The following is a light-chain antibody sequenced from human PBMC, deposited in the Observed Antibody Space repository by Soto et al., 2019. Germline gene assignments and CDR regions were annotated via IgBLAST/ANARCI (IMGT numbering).Light chain of an antibody. CDR1: SSDVGGYNY. CDR3: SSYTSSRIRV. Sequence: QSALTQPASVSGSLGQSITISCTGTSSDVGGYNYVSWYQQHPGKAPKLMIYDVSNRPPGVSNRFSGSKSGNTASLTISGLQAEEEADYYCSSYTSSRIRVFGGGTQLTVL. CDR2: DVS. V-gene: IGLV2-14*01. J-gene: IGLJ2*01.